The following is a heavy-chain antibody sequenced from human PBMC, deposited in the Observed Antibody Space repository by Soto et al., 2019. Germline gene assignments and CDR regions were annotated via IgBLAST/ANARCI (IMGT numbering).Heavy chain of an antibody. J-gene: IGHJ5*02. D-gene: IGHD4-17*01. CDR2: IYTSGST. CDR1: GGSISSYY. V-gene: IGHV4-4*07. CDR3: ARDADTYGDYVYWFDP. Sequence: SETLSLTCTVSGGSISSYYWSWIRQPAGKGLEWIGRIYTSGSTNYNPSLKSRVTMSVDTSKNQFSLKLSSVTAADTAVYYCARDADTYGDYVYWFDPWGQGTLVTVSS.